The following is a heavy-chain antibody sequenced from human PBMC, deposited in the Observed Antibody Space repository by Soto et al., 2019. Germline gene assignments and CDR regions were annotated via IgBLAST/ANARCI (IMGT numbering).Heavy chain of an antibody. CDR1: GFTFSNFA. Sequence: GGSLRLSCTASGFTFSNFAFSWVRKTPGNGLEWVSTISSTGGSTFYADSVKGRFTLSRDKSKNTLYLEMNSLRAEDTALYYCAKSVVWYYESSGPDDAFDFWGQGTMVTVSS. D-gene: IGHD3-22*01. CDR3: AKSVVWYYESSGPDDAFDF. V-gene: IGHV3-23*01. J-gene: IGHJ3*01. CDR2: ISSTGGST.